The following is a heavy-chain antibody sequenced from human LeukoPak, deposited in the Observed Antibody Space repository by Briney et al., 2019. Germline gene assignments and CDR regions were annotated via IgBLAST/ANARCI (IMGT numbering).Heavy chain of an antibody. CDR3: ARSSGYYPPDDY. D-gene: IGHD3-22*01. J-gene: IGHJ4*02. V-gene: IGHV1-46*01. CDR2: INPSGGST. Sequence: ASVKVSCKASGGTFSSYAISWVRQAPGQGLGWMGIINPSGGSTSYAQKFQGRVTMTRDTSTSTVYMELSSLRSEDTAVYYCARSSGYYPPDDYWGQGTLVTVSS. CDR1: GGTFSSYA.